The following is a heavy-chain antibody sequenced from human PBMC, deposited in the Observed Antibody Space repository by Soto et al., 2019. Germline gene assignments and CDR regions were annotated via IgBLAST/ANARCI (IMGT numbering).Heavy chain of an antibody. CDR1: GGTFSSYA. Sequence: SVKVSCKASGGTFSSYAISWVRQAPGQGLEWMGGIIPIFGTANYAQKFQGRVTITADKSTSTAYMELSSLRSEDTAVYYCARAPFDYYDSSGYYFDYWGQGTLVTVSS. V-gene: IGHV1-69*06. CDR3: ARAPFDYYDSSGYYFDY. CDR2: IIPIFGTA. J-gene: IGHJ4*02. D-gene: IGHD3-22*01.